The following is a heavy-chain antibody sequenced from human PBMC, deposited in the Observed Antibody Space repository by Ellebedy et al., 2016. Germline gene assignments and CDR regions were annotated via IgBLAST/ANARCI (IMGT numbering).Heavy chain of an antibody. CDR3: ASIKTDAFNI. V-gene: IGHV5-51*01. J-gene: IGHJ3*02. D-gene: IGHD1-14*01. CDR2: MFTGDSDT. Sequence: GESLKISCRDTGSSFTTYWIGWVRQLPGKGLEWMGIMFTGDSDTRYSPSFEGQVTTSADKSISTAFLQWSSLKASDTAMYYCASIKTDAFNIWGQGTMVTVSS. CDR1: GSSFTTYW.